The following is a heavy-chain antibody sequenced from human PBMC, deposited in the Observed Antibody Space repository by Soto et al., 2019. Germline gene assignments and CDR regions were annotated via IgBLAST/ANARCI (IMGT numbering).Heavy chain of an antibody. CDR2: IKSKTDGGTT. CDR3: TTVARYFDSLFYYYYGMDV. CDR1: GFTFSNAW. D-gene: IGHD3-9*01. Sequence: EVQLVESGGGLVKPGGSLRLSCAASGFTFSNAWMSWVRQAPGKGLEWVGRIKSKTDGGTTDYAAPVKGRFTISRDDSKNTLYLQMNSLNTEDTAVYYCTTVARYFDSLFYYYYGMDVWGQGTTVTVSS. V-gene: IGHV3-15*01. J-gene: IGHJ6*02.